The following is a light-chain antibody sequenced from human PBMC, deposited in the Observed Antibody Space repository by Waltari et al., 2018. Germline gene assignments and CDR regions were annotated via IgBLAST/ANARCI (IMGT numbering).Light chain of an antibody. J-gene: IGLJ1*01. CDR2: HVT. CDR1: SSDVGGYPY. CDR3: CSFGGTHTYV. V-gene: IGLV2-11*01. Sequence: QSALTQPRPVSGSPGQSVTISCTGTSSDVGGYPYLSWYQQHPGKTPKLIIYHVTERPSGVPDRFSGSKSGNTASLTISGLQVEDEADYYCCSFGGTHTYVFGTGTTVTVL.